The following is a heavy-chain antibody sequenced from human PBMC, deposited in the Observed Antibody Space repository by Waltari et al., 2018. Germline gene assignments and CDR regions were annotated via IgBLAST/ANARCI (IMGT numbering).Heavy chain of an antibody. J-gene: IGHJ6*02. Sequence: EVQLVESGGGLVKPGGSLSLSCVAPGFTYGAFNMNWVRQAPGKGLEWVSFISTSSSYINYADSVKGRFTVSRDNAKNSLYLQLNTLRAEDTAVYFCARNFYYGLDVWGQGTTVTVSS. CDR2: ISTSSSYI. CDR3: ARNFYYGLDV. CDR1: GFTYGAFN. V-gene: IGHV3-21*01.